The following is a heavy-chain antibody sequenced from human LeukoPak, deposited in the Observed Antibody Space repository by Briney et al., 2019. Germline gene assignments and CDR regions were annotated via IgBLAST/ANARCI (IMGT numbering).Heavy chain of an antibody. CDR3: ARGEWLLHY. J-gene: IGHJ4*02. CDR1: GYTFTDYY. Sequence: ASVQVSCQASGYTFTDYYLHWVRQAPGQGLEWMGRINPNSGGTNYAQKFQGRVTMTRDTSISTAYMELSRLRSDDTAVYYCARGEWLLHYWGQGTLVTVPS. D-gene: IGHD3-3*01. V-gene: IGHV1-2*06. CDR2: INPNSGGT.